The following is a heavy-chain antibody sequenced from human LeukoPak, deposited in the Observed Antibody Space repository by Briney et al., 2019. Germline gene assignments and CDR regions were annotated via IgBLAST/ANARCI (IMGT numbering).Heavy chain of an antibody. CDR1: GFIFSSYW. J-gene: IGHJ3*02. CDR3: ARDNRDVTDAFDI. D-gene: IGHD3-10*01. Sequence: GGSLRLSCAAPGFIFSSYWMSWVRQAPGKGLEWVANIKQDGSEKDYVDSVKGRFTISRDNAQSSLYLQMNRLRAEDTAVYYCARDNRDVTDAFDIWGQGTLVTVSS. V-gene: IGHV3-7*04. CDR2: IKQDGSEK.